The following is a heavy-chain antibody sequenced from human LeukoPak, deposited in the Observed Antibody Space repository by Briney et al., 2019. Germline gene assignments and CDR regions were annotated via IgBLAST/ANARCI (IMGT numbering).Heavy chain of an antibody. CDR2: IWYDGSNK. Sequence: GGPLRLSCAPSGLTFSSYGMHWVRQAPGKGLEGVAVIWYDGSNKYYADSVKGRFTISRDNSKNTPYLQMNSLRAEDTAVYYCAKGSPLSDYWGQGTLVAVSS. CDR1: GLTFSSYG. J-gene: IGHJ4*02. V-gene: IGHV3-33*06. CDR3: AKGSPLSDY.